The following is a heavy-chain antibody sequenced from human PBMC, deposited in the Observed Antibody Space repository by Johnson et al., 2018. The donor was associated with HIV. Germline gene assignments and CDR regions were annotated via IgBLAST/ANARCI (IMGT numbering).Heavy chain of an antibody. Sequence: QVQLVESGGGLVQPGGSLTLSCAVSGFTFSDSYMNWIRQAPWKGLEWVLSISSSRSTIYYAESVKGRFTISRDNAKNSLHLQMNSLRAEETAVYYCARNLDIVWYYYDSSGYVFDIWGQGTMVTVSS. V-gene: IGHV3-11*04. CDR3: ARNLDIVWYYYDSSGYVFDI. J-gene: IGHJ3*02. D-gene: IGHD3-22*01. CDR2: ISSSRSTI. CDR1: GFTFSDSY.